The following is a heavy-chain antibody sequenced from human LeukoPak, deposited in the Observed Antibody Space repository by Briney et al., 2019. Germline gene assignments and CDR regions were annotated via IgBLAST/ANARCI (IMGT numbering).Heavy chain of an antibody. CDR2: INPSGGST. CDR3: ARTGPPGHCSSTSCYYYNGMDV. Sequence: ASVKVSCKASGYTFTSYYMHWVRQAPGQGLEWMGIINPSGGSTSYAQKFQGRVTMTRDTSTSTVYMELSTLRSEDTAVYYCARTGPPGHCSSTSCYYYNGMDVWGQGTTVTVSS. V-gene: IGHV1-46*01. CDR1: GYTFTSYY. D-gene: IGHD2-2*01. J-gene: IGHJ6*02.